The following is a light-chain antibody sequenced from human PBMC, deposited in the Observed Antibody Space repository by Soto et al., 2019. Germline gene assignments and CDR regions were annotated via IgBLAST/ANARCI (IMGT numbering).Light chain of an antibody. CDR3: SSYTSSSTLCV. CDR2: DVS. V-gene: IGLV2-14*01. J-gene: IGLJ3*02. CDR1: SSDVGGYNY. Sequence: QSALAQPASVSGSPGQSIPISCTGTSSDVGGYNYVSWYQQHPGKTPKLIIYDVSNRPSGVSNRFSGSKSGDTASLTISGLQADDEADYYCSSYTSSSTLCVFGGGTKVTVL.